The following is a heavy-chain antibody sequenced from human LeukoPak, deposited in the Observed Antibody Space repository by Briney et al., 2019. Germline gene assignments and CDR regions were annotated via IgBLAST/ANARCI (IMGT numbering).Heavy chain of an antibody. CDR2: INPNSGGT. CDR1: GYTFTGYY. CDR3: ARGPPPLYYDILTGSPSYFDY. V-gene: IGHV1-2*02. D-gene: IGHD3-9*01. Sequence: ASVKVSCKASGYTFTGYYMHWMRQAPGHGLEWMGWINPNSGGTNYAQKFQGRVTMTRDTSISTAYMELSRLRSDDTAVYYCARGPPPLYYDILTGSPSYFDYWGQGTLVTVSS. J-gene: IGHJ4*02.